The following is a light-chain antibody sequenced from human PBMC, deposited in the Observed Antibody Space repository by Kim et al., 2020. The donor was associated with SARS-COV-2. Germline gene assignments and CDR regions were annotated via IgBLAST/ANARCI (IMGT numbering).Light chain of an antibody. CDR3: NSRDSSANHYV. J-gene: IGLJ1*01. CDR2: GKN. CDR1: SLRNYY. V-gene: IGLV3-19*01. Sequence: ALGQTVRITCQGDSLRNYYANWYQQKPGQAPVLVIYGKNNRPSGIPDRFSGSSSGNTASLTITGAQAEDEADYYCNSRDSSANHYVFGTGTKVTVL.